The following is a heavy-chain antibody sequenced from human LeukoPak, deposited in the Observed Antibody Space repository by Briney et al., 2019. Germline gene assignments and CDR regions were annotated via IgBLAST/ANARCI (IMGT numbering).Heavy chain of an antibody. D-gene: IGHD3-9*01. Sequence: SVKVSCRASGGTFSSYAISWVRQAPGQGLEWMGGIIPIFGTANYAQKFQGRVTITADESTSTAYMELSSLRSEDTAVYYCARAWLRYFHWFDPWGQGTLVTVSS. CDR2: IIPIFGTA. V-gene: IGHV1-69*13. CDR3: ARAWLRYFHWFDP. CDR1: GGTFSSYA. J-gene: IGHJ5*02.